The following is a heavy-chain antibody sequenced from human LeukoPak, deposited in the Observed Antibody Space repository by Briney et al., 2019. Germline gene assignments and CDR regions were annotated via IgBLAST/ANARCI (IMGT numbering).Heavy chain of an antibody. CDR1: GGSISSYY. D-gene: IGHD1-14*01. CDR3: ARSGLTGGYASPFFDY. J-gene: IGHJ4*02. Sequence: SETLSLTCTVSGGSISSYYWSWIRQPPGKGLEWIGYVYYSGSTNYNPSLKSRVTISVDTSKNQFSLKLSSVTAADTAVYYRARSGLTGGYASPFFDYWGQGTLVTVSS. V-gene: IGHV4-59*01. CDR2: VYYSGST.